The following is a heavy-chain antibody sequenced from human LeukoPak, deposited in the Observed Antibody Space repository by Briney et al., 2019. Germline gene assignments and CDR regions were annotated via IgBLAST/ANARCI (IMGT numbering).Heavy chain of an antibody. CDR1: GYTFTGYY. CDR3: ATDRSGASSGWLGDAFKI. V-gene: IGHV1-2*02. J-gene: IGHJ3*02. D-gene: IGHD6-19*01. CDR2: INPNSGGT. Sequence: GASVKVSCKASGYTFTGYYMHWVRQAPGQGLEWMGWINPNSGGTNYAQKFQGRVTMTRDTSIITAYLELSRLRSDDTAVYYCATDRSGASSGWLGDAFKIWGQGTMVTVSS.